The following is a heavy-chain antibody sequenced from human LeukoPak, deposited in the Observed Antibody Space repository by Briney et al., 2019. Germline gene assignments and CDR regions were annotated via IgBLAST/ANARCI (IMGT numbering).Heavy chain of an antibody. V-gene: IGHV3-53*01. D-gene: IGHD2-2*01. CDR1: GFTVSTYY. CDR3: ARGLGYCTSTTCLLPFDY. Sequence: GGSLRLSCAASGFTVSTYYMTWVRQAPGKGLECVSVIYSGGSTYYADSVKGRFTVSRDNSKNTLYLQMNSLRAEDTAMYYCARGLGYCTSTTCLLPFDYWGQGTLVTVSP. J-gene: IGHJ4*02. CDR2: IYSGGST.